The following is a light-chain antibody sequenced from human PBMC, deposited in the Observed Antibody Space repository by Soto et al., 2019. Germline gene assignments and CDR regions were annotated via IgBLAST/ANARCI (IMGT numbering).Light chain of an antibody. Sequence: QSALTQPASVSGSPGQSITISCTGTSSDFGGYNYVSWYQHHPGKAPKLIIFGVSDRPSGVSNRFSGSKSGNTASLTISGLQAEDEADYYCSSYTGSSRVFGTGTKVTVL. J-gene: IGLJ1*01. V-gene: IGLV2-14*01. CDR3: SSYTGSSRV. CDR2: GVS. CDR1: SSDFGGYNY.